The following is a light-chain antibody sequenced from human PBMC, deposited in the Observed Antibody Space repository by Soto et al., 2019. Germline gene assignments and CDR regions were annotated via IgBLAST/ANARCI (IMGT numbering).Light chain of an antibody. CDR1: QSVISTY. J-gene: IGKJ1*01. CDR3: QQYNKWPWT. CDR2: GAS. Sequence: DIALWQSPGTLALSPGERSSLSCRASQSVISTYLAWYQQKPGQAPTLIIYGASNSATGIPDRFSGSGSGTDFTLTISRLQSEDFAGYYCQQYNKWPWTFGQGT. V-gene: IGKV3-20*01.